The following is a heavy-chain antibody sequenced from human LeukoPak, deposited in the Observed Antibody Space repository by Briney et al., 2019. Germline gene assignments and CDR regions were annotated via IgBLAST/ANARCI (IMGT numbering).Heavy chain of an antibody. CDR3: ARWYSSGWAFDY. Sequence: SETLSLTCTVSRGTISSYYWNWIRQPPGKGLEWIGYIHYSGSTKYNPSLKRRVTISVDTSKDQFSLKLSSVTAADTAVYYCARWYSSGWAFDYWGQGTLVTVSS. J-gene: IGHJ4*02. CDR1: RGTISSYY. D-gene: IGHD6-19*01. CDR2: IHYSGST. V-gene: IGHV4-59*08.